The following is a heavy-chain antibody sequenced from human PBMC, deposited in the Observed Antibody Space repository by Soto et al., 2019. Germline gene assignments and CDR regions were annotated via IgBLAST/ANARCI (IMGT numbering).Heavy chain of an antibody. CDR1: PITVYNFAA. D-gene: IGHD2-2*01. Sequence: EMQLLESGGGLGQPGGSLRLSCVASPITVYNFAAMSWVRQTPERGLEWVSTISGRGDHRYYADSVKGRFTISRDNSKKRLYLQMDGLRVDDTAVYHCAKDRALENQTPYGMDVWGQGTTVTV. J-gene: IGHJ6*02. V-gene: IGHV3-23*01. CDR3: AKDRALENQTPYGMDV. CDR2: ISGRGDHR.